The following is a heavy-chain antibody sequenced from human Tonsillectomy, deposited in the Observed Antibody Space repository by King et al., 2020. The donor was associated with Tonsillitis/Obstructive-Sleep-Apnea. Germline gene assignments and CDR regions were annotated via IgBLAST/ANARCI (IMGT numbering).Heavy chain of an antibody. D-gene: IGHD2/OR15-2a*01. CDR3: ARSFSRFYSMDV. J-gene: IGHJ6*02. V-gene: IGHV5-51*03. Sequence: VQLVESGAEVKKLGESLNISCKGSGYSFTTQWIGWVRQMPGKGLEWMGIIYPGDSETRYSPTFQGQVTISADRSISTAYLEWSSLKASDTAIYDCARSFSRFYSMDVWGQGTTVTVSS. CDR2: IYPGDSET. CDR1: GYSFTTQW.